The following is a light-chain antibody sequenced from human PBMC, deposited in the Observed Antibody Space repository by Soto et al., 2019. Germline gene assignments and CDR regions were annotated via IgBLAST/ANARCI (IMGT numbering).Light chain of an antibody. CDR3: QQYGSSLLT. V-gene: IGKV3-20*01. Sequence: EIVLTQSPGTLSLSPGERATLSCRASQSVSNNYLAWYQQKPAQAPRLLINGASSRATGIPDRFSGSGSGTDFTLTISRLEPEDFAVYYCQQYGSSLLTFGGGTKVEI. J-gene: IGKJ4*01. CDR1: QSVSNNY. CDR2: GAS.